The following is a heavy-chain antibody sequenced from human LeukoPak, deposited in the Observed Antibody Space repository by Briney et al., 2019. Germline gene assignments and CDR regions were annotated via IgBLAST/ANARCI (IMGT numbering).Heavy chain of an antibody. Sequence: GGSLRLSCAASGFTVSSNFMSWVRQAPGKGLEWVSVIYSGGSTYYADSVKGRFTISRDNSKNTLYLQMNSLRVEDTAVYYCASAYCSDGICPPDYWGQGTLVTVSS. D-gene: IGHD2-15*01. CDR3: ASAYCSDGICPPDY. CDR2: IYSGGST. CDR1: GFTVSSNF. V-gene: IGHV3-66*01. J-gene: IGHJ4*02.